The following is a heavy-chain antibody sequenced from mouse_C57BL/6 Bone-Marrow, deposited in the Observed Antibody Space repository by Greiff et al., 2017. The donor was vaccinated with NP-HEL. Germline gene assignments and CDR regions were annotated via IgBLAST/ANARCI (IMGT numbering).Heavy chain of an antibody. J-gene: IGHJ4*01. CDR1: GFNIKNTY. V-gene: IGHV14-3*01. Sequence: EVKLQESVAELVRPGASVKLSCTASGFNIKNTYMHWVKQRPEQGLEWIGRIDPANGNTKYAPKFQGKATITADTSSNTAYLQLSSLTSEDTAIYYCAITLYGNSFFYAMDYWGQGTSVTVSS. CDR2: IDPANGNT. D-gene: IGHD2-1*01. CDR3: AITLYGNSFFYAMDY.